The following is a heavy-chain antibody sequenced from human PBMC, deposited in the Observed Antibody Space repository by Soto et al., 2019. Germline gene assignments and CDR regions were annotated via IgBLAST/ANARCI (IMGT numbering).Heavy chain of an antibody. CDR2: IYATGTT. D-gene: IGHD1-1*01. CDR1: GASISGFY. V-gene: IGHV4-4*07. Sequence: SETLSLTCTVSGASISGFYWSWIRKSAGKGQEWIGRIYATGTTDYNPSPKSRVMMSVDTSKKQCSPKLRSVTAADTAVYYCVRDGTKTLRDWLDPWGQGISVTVSS. J-gene: IGHJ5*02. CDR3: VRDGTKTLRDWLDP.